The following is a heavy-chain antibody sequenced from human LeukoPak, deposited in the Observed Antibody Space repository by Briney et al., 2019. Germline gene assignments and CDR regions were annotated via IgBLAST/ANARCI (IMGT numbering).Heavy chain of an antibody. V-gene: IGHV4-59*01. CDR1: GGSISSYY. D-gene: IGHD3-22*01. CDR3: ARVVRDLFDY. Sequence: PSETLSLTCTVSGGSISSYYWSWIRQPPGKGLEWIGYIYYSGSTNYNPSLKSRVTISVDTPKNQFSLKLSSVTAADTAVYYCARVVRDLFDYWGQGTLVTVSS. J-gene: IGHJ4*02. CDR2: IYYSGST.